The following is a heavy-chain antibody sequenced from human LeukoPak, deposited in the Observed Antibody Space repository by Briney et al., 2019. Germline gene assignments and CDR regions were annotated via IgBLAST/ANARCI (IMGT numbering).Heavy chain of an antibody. Sequence: SETLSLTCTVSGDSISSSSSYWAWIRQPPGKGREWFGSIYYSGSTYYNPSLKSRVTISVDTSKNKFSLKLSSVTAADTAVYYCARAYTYYDILTGYIVYYGMDVWGQGTTVTVSS. V-gene: IGHV4-39*01. J-gene: IGHJ6*02. D-gene: IGHD3-9*01. CDR2: IYYSGST. CDR1: GDSISSSSSY. CDR3: ARAYTYYDILTGYIVYYGMDV.